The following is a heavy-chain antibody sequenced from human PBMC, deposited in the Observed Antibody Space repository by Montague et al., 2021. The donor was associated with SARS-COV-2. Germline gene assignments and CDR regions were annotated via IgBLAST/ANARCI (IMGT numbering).Heavy chain of an antibody. V-gene: IGHV3-15*01. J-gene: IGHJ4*02. Sequence: SLRLSCAASGFTFSNAWMSWVRQAPGKGLEWVGRIKSKTVGGTTDYAAPVKGKFTISRDDSKNTLYLQMNSLKTEDTAVYYCTTDGSGSYDYSTLGWGQGTLVTVSS. CDR3: TTDGSGSYDYSTLG. D-gene: IGHD3-10*01. CDR2: IKSKTVGGTT. CDR1: GFTFSNAW.